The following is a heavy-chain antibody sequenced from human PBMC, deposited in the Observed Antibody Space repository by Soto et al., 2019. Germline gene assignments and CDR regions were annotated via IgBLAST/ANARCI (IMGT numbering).Heavy chain of an antibody. V-gene: IGHV1-2*04. Sequence: ASLKVSCKASGYTFTGYYIHWVRQAPGQGLEWMGWINPNSGGTNYAQKFQGWVTMTRDTSISTAYMELSRLRSDDTAVYYCARDRSGYDTYYYYYYGMDVWGQGSTVTVSS. CDR2: INPNSGGT. D-gene: IGHD5-12*01. CDR1: GYTFTGYY. J-gene: IGHJ6*02. CDR3: ARDRSGYDTYYYYYYGMDV.